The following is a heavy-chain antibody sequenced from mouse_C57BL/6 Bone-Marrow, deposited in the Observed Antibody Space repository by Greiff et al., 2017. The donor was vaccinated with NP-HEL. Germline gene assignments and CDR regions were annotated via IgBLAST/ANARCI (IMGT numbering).Heavy chain of an antibody. CDR3: ARGVGGLDD. CDR2: ISDGGSYT. CDR1: GFTFSSYA. D-gene: IGHD1-1*01. Sequence: EVHLVESGGGLVKPGGSLKLSCAASGFTFSSYAMSWVRQTPEKRLEWVATISDGGSYTYYPDNVKGRFPISRDKAKNNLYLQMSHLKSEDTAMYYSARGVGGLDDWGQGTTLTVSS. J-gene: IGHJ2*01. V-gene: IGHV5-4*01.